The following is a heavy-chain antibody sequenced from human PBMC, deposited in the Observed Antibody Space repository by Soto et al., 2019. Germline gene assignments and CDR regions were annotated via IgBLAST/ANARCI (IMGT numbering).Heavy chain of an antibody. J-gene: IGHJ5*02. CDR2: IIPIFGTA. D-gene: IGHD3-3*01. V-gene: IGHV1-69*13. CDR1: GGTFSSYA. CDR3: ARVISGTIFGINWFDP. Sequence: SVKVSCKASGGTFSSYAISWVRQAPGQGLEWMGGIIPIFGTANYAQKFQGRVTITADESTSTAYMELSSLRSEDTAVYYCARVISGTIFGINWFDPWGQGTLVTVSS.